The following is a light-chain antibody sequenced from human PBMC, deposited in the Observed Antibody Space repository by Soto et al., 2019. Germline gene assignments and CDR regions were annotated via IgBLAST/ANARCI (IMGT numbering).Light chain of an antibody. V-gene: IGLV1-40*01. Sequence: QSALAQPPSVSGAPGQRVTISCTGSSSNIGAGYDVHWYQHLPGTAPRLLIYGNNNRPSGVPDRFSGSKSGTSASLAITGLQAEDEADYYCQSYDSSLSGYVFGTGTKVTVL. J-gene: IGLJ1*01. CDR1: SSNIGAGYD. CDR2: GNN. CDR3: QSYDSSLSGYV.